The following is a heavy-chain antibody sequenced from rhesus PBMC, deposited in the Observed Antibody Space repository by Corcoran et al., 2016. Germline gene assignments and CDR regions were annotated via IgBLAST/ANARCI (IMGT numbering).Heavy chain of an antibody. CDR2: ISFDGSKK. J-gene: IGHJ2*01. CDR3: ARGWVAAADRYFDL. CDR1: GFTFSSYG. Sequence: EVQLVESGGGLVQPGGSLRLSCAASGFTFSSYGIHWVRQAPGKGRGWVAVISFDGSKKNYADSVKDRFTISRDNSKNMLYVQMNNLKLEDTAVYYCARGWVAAADRYFDLWGPGTPITISS. V-gene: IGHV3-54*02. D-gene: IGHD6-25*01.